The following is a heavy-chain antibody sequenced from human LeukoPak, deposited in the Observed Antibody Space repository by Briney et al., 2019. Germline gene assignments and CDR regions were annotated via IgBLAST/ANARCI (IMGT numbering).Heavy chain of an antibody. CDR3: AREVDIRYFDY. D-gene: IGHD2-15*01. CDR1: GFTFSSYS. Sequence: GGSLRLSCAASGFTFSSYSMNWVRQAPGEGLEWVSSISSSSSYIYYADSVKGRFTISRDNAKNSLYLQMNSLRAEDTAVYYCAREVDIRYFDYWGQGTLVTVSS. J-gene: IGHJ4*02. V-gene: IGHV3-21*01. CDR2: ISSSSSYI.